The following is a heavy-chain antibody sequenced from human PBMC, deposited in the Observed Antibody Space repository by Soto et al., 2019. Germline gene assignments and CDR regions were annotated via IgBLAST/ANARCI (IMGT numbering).Heavy chain of an antibody. Sequence: SETLSLTCSVSGGSISSPTYYWGWVRRAPGEGPEWIGNIFYSGSTDYNPSLQSRVTISVDTSKNQFSLKLTSVTAADTAVYYCARTYSSSSYFDYWGQGTLVTVSS. D-gene: IGHD6-6*01. V-gene: IGHV4-39*01. CDR1: GGSISSPTYY. J-gene: IGHJ4*02. CDR2: IFYSGST. CDR3: ARTYSSSSYFDY.